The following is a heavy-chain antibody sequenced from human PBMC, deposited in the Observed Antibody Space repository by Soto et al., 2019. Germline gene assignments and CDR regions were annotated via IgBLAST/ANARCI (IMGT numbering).Heavy chain of an antibody. J-gene: IGHJ6*02. CDR1: GGSFSGYY. CDR3: ARLSSGSHYYYYYGMDV. Sequence: SETLSLTCAVYGGSFSGYYWSWIRQPPGKGLEWIGEINHSGSTNYNPSLKSRVTISVDTSKNQFSLKLSSVTAADTAVYYCARLSSGSHYYYYYGMDVWGQGTTVTVSS. V-gene: IGHV4-34*01. CDR2: INHSGST. D-gene: IGHD6-19*01.